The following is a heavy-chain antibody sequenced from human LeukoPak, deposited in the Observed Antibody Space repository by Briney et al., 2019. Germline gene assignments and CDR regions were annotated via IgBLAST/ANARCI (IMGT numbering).Heavy chain of an antibody. CDR1: GYTFTDYF. Sequence: ASMKVSCQASGYTFTDYFLLWVRPAPGQGLEWMGWINPNSGATHYAQKFQGRVTMTRDTSTSTDYMELSSLRSEDTAVYYCARDNSVGDYAWWFDPWGQGTLVTVSS. D-gene: IGHD1-26*01. CDR3: ARDNSVGDYAWWFDP. CDR2: INPNSGAT. J-gene: IGHJ5*02. V-gene: IGHV1-2*02.